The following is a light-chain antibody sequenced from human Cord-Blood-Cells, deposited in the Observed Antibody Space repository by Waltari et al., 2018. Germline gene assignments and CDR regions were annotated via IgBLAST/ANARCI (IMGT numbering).Light chain of an antibody. Sequence: IVFTQSPATLSSYPGARSTRSCRASQRVSSYLAWYQQKPGQAPRLLIYDASNRATGIPARFSGSGSGTDFTLTISSLEPEDFAVYYCQQRSNWPPFGGGTKVEIK. V-gene: IGKV3-11*01. CDR1: QRVSSY. CDR2: DAS. CDR3: QQRSNWPP. J-gene: IGKJ4*01.